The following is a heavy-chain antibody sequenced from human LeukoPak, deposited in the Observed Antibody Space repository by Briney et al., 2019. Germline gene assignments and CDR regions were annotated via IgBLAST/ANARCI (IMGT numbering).Heavy chain of an antibody. CDR1: GYTFTGYY. CDR2: INPNSGGT. Sequence: ASVKVSCKASGYTFTGYYIHWVRRAPGQGLEWMGWINPNSGGTNYAQKFQGRVTMTRDTSISTAYMELSRLRSDDTAVYYCATTKQQLVRGYFDYWGQGTLVTVSS. J-gene: IGHJ4*02. V-gene: IGHV1-2*02. CDR3: ATTKQQLVRGYFDY. D-gene: IGHD6-13*01.